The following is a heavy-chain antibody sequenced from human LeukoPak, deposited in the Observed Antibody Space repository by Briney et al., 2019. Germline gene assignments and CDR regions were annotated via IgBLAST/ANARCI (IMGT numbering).Heavy chain of an antibody. J-gene: IGHJ4*02. CDR1: GGSISSGGYC. CDR3: ARVPGGGYFDY. Sequence: SETLSLTCAVSGGSISSGGYCWSWIRQPPGKGLEWIGYIYHSGSTYYNPSLKSRVTISVDRSKNQFSLKLSSVTAADTAVYYCARVPGGGYFDYWGQGTLVTVSS. D-gene: IGHD1-14*01. CDR2: IYHSGST. V-gene: IGHV4-30-2*01.